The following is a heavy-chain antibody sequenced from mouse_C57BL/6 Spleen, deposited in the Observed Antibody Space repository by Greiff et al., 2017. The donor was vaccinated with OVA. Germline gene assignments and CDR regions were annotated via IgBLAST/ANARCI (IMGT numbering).Heavy chain of an antibody. Sequence: VQLQQSGPGLVQPSQSLSITCTVSGFSLTSYGVHWVRQSPGKGLEWLGVIWSGGSTDYNAAFISRLSISKDNSKSQVFFKMNSLQADDTAIYYCARITVVATKAMDYWGQGTSVTVSS. D-gene: IGHD1-1*01. CDR3: ARITVVATKAMDY. CDR2: IWSGGST. V-gene: IGHV2-2*01. J-gene: IGHJ4*01. CDR1: GFSLTSYG.